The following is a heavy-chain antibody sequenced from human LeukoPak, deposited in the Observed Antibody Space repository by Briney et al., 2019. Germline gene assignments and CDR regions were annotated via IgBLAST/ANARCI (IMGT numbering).Heavy chain of an antibody. CDR3: ARDRIQLWLPDAFDI. D-gene: IGHD5-18*01. CDR1: GFTFSSYW. J-gene: IGHJ3*02. CDR2: IKQDGSEK. V-gene: IGHV3-7*01. Sequence: GGSLRLSCAASGFTFSSYWMSWVRQAPGKGLEWVANIKQDGSEKYYVDSVKGRFTISRDNAKNSLYLQMNSLRAEDTAVYYCARDRIQLWLPDAFDIWGQGTMVTVSS.